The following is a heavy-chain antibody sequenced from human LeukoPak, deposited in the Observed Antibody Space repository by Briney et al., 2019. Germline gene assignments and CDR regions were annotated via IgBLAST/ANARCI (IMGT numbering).Heavy chain of an antibody. CDR3: ARGGYYDNSAYYLDY. CDR1: GFTFSYYG. CDR2: TWHDGSNK. D-gene: IGHD3-22*01. V-gene: IGHV3-33*01. Sequence: GGSLRLSCAASGFTFSYYGIHWVRQAPGKGLEWVAVTWHDGSNKYYADSVKGRFTISRDNSKNTLYLQMHSLRAEDTAVYYCARGGYYDNSAYYLDYWGRGTLVIVSS. J-gene: IGHJ4*02.